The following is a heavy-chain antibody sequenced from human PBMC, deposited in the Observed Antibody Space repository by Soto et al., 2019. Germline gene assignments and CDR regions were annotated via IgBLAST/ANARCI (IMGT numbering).Heavy chain of an antibody. Sequence: SETLSLTCTVSGGSISSYYWSWIRQPPGRGLEWIGYIYYSGSTNYNPSLKSRVTISVDTSKNQFSLKLSSVTAADTAVYYCARDSYYDSSGHYSWFDPWGQETLVTVSS. V-gene: IGHV4-59*01. CDR3: ARDSYYDSSGHYSWFDP. D-gene: IGHD3-22*01. CDR1: GGSISSYY. CDR2: IYYSGST. J-gene: IGHJ5*02.